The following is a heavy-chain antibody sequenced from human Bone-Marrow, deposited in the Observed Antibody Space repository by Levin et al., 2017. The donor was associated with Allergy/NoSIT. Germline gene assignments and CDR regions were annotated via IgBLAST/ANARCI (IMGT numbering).Heavy chain of an antibody. CDR2: IYSGGST. J-gene: IGHJ4*02. CDR3: ASGDGGSSSFGYSSGWTFDY. Sequence: GESLKISCAASGFTVSSNYMSWVRQAPGKGLEWVSVIYSGGSTYYADSVKGRFTISRDNSKNTLYLQMNSLRAEDTAVYYCASGDGGSSSFGYSSGWTFDYWGQGTLVTVSS. V-gene: IGHV3-53*01. D-gene: IGHD6-19*01. CDR1: GFTVSSNY.